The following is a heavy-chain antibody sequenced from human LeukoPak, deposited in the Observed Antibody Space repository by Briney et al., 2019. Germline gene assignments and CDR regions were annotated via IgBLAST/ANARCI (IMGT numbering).Heavy chain of an antibody. CDR3: ARDRNLEGWLQLGDDAFDI. J-gene: IGHJ3*02. D-gene: IGHD5-24*01. V-gene: IGHV4-4*08. CDR1: GGSISGYY. Sequence: SETLSLTCSVSGGSISGYYWTWIRQPPVKGLQWIGYIYSGGHTNYNPSLKSRITILIDTSENQLSLKLSSMTAADTAVYYCARDRNLEGWLQLGDDAFDIWGQGTMVTVSS. CDR2: IYSGGHT.